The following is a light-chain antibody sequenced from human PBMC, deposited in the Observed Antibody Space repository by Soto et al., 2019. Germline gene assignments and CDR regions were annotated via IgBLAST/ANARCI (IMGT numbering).Light chain of an antibody. Sequence: QSALTQPASVSGSPGQSITISCTGTSSDVGGYNYVSWYQHHPGKAPKLIIYEVTNRPSGVSNRFSGSKSGNTASLTISGLQAEDEGDYYCSSYTYSSTRVFGTGTQLTVL. V-gene: IGLV2-14*01. CDR2: EVT. CDR3: SSYTYSSTRV. CDR1: SSDVGGYNY. J-gene: IGLJ1*01.